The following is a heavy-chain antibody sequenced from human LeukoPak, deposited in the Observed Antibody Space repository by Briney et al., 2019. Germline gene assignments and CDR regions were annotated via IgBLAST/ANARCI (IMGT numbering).Heavy chain of an antibody. CDR1: GFTFSSYA. D-gene: IGHD6-19*01. CDR3: AKDAWSGWYGYYFDY. V-gene: IGHV3-23*01. J-gene: IGHJ4*02. CDR2: IGGSGGST. Sequence: GGSLRLPCAASGFTFSSYAMSWVRQAPGKGLEWVSAIGGSGGSTYYADSVKGRFTISRDNSKNTLYLQMNSLRAEDTAVYYCAKDAWSGWYGYYFDYWGQGTLVTVSS.